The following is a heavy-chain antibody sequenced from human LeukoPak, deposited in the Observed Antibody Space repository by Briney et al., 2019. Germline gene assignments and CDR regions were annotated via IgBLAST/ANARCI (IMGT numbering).Heavy chain of an antibody. J-gene: IGHJ4*02. CDR1: GGSMSSYY. D-gene: IGHD5-24*01. CDR3: ARDLGDGYNWAY. Sequence: SETLSLTCTVSGGSMSSYYWSWIRQPPGKGLEWIGYIYYSGSTKYNPSLKSRATILVDTSKNQFSLKLSSVTAADTAVYYCARDLGDGYNWAYWGQGTLVTVSS. V-gene: IGHV4-59*01. CDR2: IYYSGST.